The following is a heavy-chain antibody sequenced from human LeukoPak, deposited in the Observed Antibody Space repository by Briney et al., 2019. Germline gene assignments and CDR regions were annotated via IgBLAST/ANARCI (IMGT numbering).Heavy chain of an antibody. CDR2: INHTGNP. CDR3: ARGGLGSSSSNRYYYYGMDV. J-gene: IGHJ6*02. Sequence: SETLSLTCAVYGGPFRNYYWSWIRRSPGKGLEWIGEINHTGNPNYNPSLQSRVTISIDTSKNQFSLKLSSVTAADTAVYYCARGGLGSSSSNRYYYYGMDVWGQGTTVTVSS. D-gene: IGHD6-6*01. CDR1: GGPFRNYY. V-gene: IGHV4-34*01.